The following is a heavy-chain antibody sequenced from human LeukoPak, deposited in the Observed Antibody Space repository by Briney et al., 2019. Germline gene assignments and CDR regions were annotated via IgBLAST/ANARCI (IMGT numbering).Heavy chain of an antibody. J-gene: IGHJ5*02. CDR2: INPNSGGT. CDR1: GYTFTGYY. Sequence: GASVKVSCKASGYTFTGYYMHWVRQAPGQGLEWMGWINPNSGGTNYAQKFQGRVTMTRDTSISTAYMELSRLRSDDTAVYYCARDAPVQRDNWFDPWGQGTLVTVSS. CDR3: ARDAPVQRDNWFDP. V-gene: IGHV1-2*02. D-gene: IGHD3-10*01.